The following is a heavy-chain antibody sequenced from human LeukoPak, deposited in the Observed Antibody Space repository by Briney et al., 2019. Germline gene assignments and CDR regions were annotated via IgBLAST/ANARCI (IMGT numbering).Heavy chain of an antibody. CDR3: ARVETSKGYYFDY. Sequence: PGGPLRLSCAASGFIVSSNYMSWVRQAGGKGLEWVSIIYSSGNTYYADSVKGRFTISRDKSKNTLYLQMNSLRAEDTAVYYCARVETSKGYYFDYWGQGTLVTVSS. J-gene: IGHJ4*02. V-gene: IGHV3-66*01. CDR2: IYSSGNT. CDR1: GFIVSSNY.